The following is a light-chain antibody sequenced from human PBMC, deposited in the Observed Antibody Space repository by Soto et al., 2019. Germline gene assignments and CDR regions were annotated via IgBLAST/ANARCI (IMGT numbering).Light chain of an antibody. V-gene: IGKV3-11*01. Sequence: EIVLTQSPATLSLSPGERATLSCRASQSVSSYLAWYQQKPGQAPRLLIYDASNRAAGIPARFSGSGSGTDFSRTISSLEPEDFAVYYWQQRSNWPLTCGGGTKVEIK. J-gene: IGKJ4*01. CDR2: DAS. CDR3: QQRSNWPLT. CDR1: QSVSSY.